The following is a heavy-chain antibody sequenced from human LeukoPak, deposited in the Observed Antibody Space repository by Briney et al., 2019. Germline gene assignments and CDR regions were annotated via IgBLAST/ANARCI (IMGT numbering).Heavy chain of an antibody. CDR1: GGSISSSSYY. D-gene: IGHD3-9*01. V-gene: IGHV4-39*07. Sequence: PSETLSLTCTVSGGSISSSSYYWGWIRQPPGKGLEWIGTIRYSGSTYYNPSLKSRVTISVDTSQNQFSLKLSSVTAADTAVYYCARGYDNFAYWGQGTLVTVSS. CDR3: ARGYDNFAY. J-gene: IGHJ4*02. CDR2: IRYSGST.